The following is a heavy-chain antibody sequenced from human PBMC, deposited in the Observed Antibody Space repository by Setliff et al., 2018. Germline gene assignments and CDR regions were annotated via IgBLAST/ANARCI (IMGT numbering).Heavy chain of an antibody. CDR1: GGSISSGTYY. CDR2: IYSNENT. CDR3: ARSMIQRNYYCGLDV. J-gene: IGHJ6*02. Sequence: SETLSLTCTVSGGSISSGTYYWSWIRQPAGKGLEWIGRIYSNENTNYNPSLKSRATMSIDTSKNQLSLKLSSVTAADTAVYYCARSMIQRNYYCGLDVWGQGTTVTSP. V-gene: IGHV4-61*02. D-gene: IGHD3-16*01.